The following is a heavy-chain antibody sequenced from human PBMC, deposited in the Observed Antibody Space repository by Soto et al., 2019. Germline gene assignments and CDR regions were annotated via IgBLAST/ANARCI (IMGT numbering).Heavy chain of an antibody. CDR1: GDSVSSTSAA. CDR2: TYYRSKWSY. J-gene: IGHJ6*02. CDR3: ARIHSSSSSDMDV. V-gene: IGHV6-1*01. Sequence: SQTLSLTCAIPGDSVSSTSAAWNWIRQSPSRGLEWLGRTYYRSKWSYGYAVSVKSRITINPDTSKNQFSLQLNSVTPEDTAVYYCARIHSSSSSDMDVWGQGTTVTVSS. D-gene: IGHD6-6*01.